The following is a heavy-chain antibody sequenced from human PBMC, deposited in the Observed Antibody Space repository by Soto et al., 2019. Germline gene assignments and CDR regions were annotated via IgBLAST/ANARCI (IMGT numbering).Heavy chain of an antibody. Sequence: PGGSLRLSCAASGFTFSSYGMHWVRQAPGKGLEWVAVIWYDGSNKYYADSVKGRFTISRDNSKNTLYLQMNSLRAEDTAVYYCARDADALWFGESPNWFDPWGQGTLVTVSS. CDR2: IWYDGSNK. J-gene: IGHJ5*02. CDR3: ARDADALWFGESPNWFDP. D-gene: IGHD3-10*01. V-gene: IGHV3-33*01. CDR1: GFTFSSYG.